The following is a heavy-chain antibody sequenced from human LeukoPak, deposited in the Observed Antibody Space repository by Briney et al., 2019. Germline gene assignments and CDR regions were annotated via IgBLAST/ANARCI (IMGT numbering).Heavy chain of an antibody. CDR3: AKEGDNTGYRYFDD. CDR2: INSSSGTI. J-gene: IGHJ4*02. D-gene: IGHD3-22*01. CDR1: GFKLIGYS. V-gene: IGHV3-48*04. Sequence: GGSPRLSCAASGFKLIGYSMNWVRQAPGKGLEWVSYINSSSGTIIYADSVKGRFTISRDNAKNSLYLQMNSLRAEDTAVYYCAKEGDNTGYRYFDDWGQGTLVTASS.